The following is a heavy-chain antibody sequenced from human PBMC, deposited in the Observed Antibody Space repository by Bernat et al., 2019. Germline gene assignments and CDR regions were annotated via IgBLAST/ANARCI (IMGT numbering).Heavy chain of an antibody. CDR1: GFTFSSYA. D-gene: IGHD1-20*01. J-gene: IGHJ4*02. CDR2: ISYDGSNK. CDR3: AREVLTSTLDY. V-gene: IGHV3-30*01. Sequence: QVQLVESGGGVVQPGRSLSLSCAASGFTFSSYAMQWVRHAPGKGLEWVAVISYDGSNKNYADSVKGRLTISRDNSKNTLYLQMNSLRAEDTAVYYGAREVLTSTLDYWGQGTLVTVSS.